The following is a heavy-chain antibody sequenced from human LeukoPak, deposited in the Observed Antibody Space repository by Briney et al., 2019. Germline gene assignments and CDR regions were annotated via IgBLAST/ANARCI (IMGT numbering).Heavy chain of an antibody. CDR3: ARHHDYVWGSYRHFDY. CDR2: IYTSGST. V-gene: IGHV4-61*02. Sequence: PSQTLSLTCTVSGGSISSGSYYWSWIRQPAGKGLEWIGRIYTSGSTYYNPSLKSRVTISVDTSKNQFSLKLSSVTAADTAVYYCARHHDYVWGSYRHFDYWGQGTLVTVSS. CDR1: GGSISSGSYY. D-gene: IGHD3-16*02. J-gene: IGHJ4*02.